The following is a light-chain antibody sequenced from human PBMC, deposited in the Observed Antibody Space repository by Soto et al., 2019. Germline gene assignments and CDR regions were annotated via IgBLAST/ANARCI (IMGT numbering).Light chain of an antibody. J-gene: IGKJ1*01. CDR3: QQYNSYSWT. V-gene: IGKV1-5*01. CDR1: QSISSW. CDR2: DAS. Sequence: DIQMTQSPSTLSASVGDRVTITCRASQSISSWLAWYQQKPGKAPKLLIYDASSLESGVPSRFRGRGSETEFTLTISSLQPDDFATYYCQQYNSYSWTFGQGTQVEIK.